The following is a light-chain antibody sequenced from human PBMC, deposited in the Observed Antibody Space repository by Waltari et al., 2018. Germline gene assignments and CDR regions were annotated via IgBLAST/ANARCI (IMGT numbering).Light chain of an antibody. Sequence: SSKLTQDPAVSVALGQTVKITCQGDSLRRFYASRYQQRPGQAPILVLYGQDNRPSGIPERFSGSTSGNTASLTITGAQADDEADYYCHSRDTSSTRVFGGGTRLTV. CDR2: GQD. V-gene: IGLV3-19*01. CDR1: SLRRFY. CDR3: HSRDTSSTRV. J-gene: IGLJ2*01.